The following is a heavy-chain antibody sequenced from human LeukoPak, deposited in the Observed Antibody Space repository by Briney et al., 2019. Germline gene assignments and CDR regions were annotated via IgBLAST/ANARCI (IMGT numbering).Heavy chain of an antibody. V-gene: IGHV4-39*01. CDR2: IYYSGST. J-gene: IGHJ3*02. CDR3: ARHFMVRGVIDAFDI. CDR1: GGSISSSSYY. Sequence: SETLSLTCTVSGGSISSSSYYWGWIRQPPGKGLEWIGSIYYSGSTYYNPSLKSRVTISVDTSKNQFSLKLSSVTAADTAVYYCARHFMVRGVIDAFDIWGQGTMVTVSS. D-gene: IGHD3-10*01.